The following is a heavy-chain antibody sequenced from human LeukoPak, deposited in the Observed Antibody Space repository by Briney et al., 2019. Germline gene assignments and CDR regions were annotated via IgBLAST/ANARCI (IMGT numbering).Heavy chain of an antibody. Sequence: GASVKVSCKASGYNFNDYYIHWVRQAPGQGLEWMGGIIPIFGTANYAQKFQGRVTITADESTSTAYMELSSLRSEDTAVYYCASSTTYYYDSSGYYYFDYWGRGTLVTVSS. CDR1: GYNFNDYY. D-gene: IGHD3-22*01. CDR3: ASSTTYYYDSSGYYYFDY. CDR2: IIPIFGTA. V-gene: IGHV1-69*13. J-gene: IGHJ4*02.